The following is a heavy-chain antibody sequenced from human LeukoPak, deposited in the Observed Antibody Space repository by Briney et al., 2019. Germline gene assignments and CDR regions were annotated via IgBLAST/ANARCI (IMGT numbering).Heavy chain of an antibody. CDR1: GITFSSYW. V-gene: IGHV3-74*01. J-gene: IGHJ4*02. D-gene: IGHD2-15*01. Sequence: GGSLRLSCAVSGITFSSYWMHWVRQDPGRGLLWVSRINTQGTYANYADSVKGRFTISRDNAKNTLYLQMSSLRADDTAVYYCVIDLGDYNDFWGQGTLVSVSS. CDR2: INTQGTYA. CDR3: VIDLGDYNDF.